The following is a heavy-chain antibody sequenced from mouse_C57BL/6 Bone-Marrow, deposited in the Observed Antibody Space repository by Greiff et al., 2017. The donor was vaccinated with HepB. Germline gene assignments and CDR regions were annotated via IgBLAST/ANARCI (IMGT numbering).Heavy chain of an antibody. CDR3: ASDYYGSTMNY. V-gene: IGHV1-52*01. Sequence: QVQLKQPGAELVRPGSSVKLSCKASGYTFTSYCMHWVKPRPIQGLEWVGNIDPSDSETHYNQKFKDKATLTVNKSSSTAYMQLSSLTSEDSAVYYCASDYYGSTMNYWGQGTSVTVSS. CDR1: GYTFTSYC. CDR2: IDPSDSET. J-gene: IGHJ4*01. D-gene: IGHD1-1*01.